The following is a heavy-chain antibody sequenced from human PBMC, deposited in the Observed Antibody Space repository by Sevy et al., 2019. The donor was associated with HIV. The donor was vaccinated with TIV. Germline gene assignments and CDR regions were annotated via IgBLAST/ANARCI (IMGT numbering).Heavy chain of an antibody. J-gene: IGHJ3*01. CDR3: AKGLGMVQGALLSDDV. CDR1: GFIFSSFG. CDR2: IRYDGSTK. Sequence: GGSLRLSCAASGFIFSSFGMHWVRQAPGKGLEWVTFIRYDGSTKYYVDSVKGRFTISRDNSKNILYLQMNSLRPEDTAVDYCAKGLGMVQGALLSDDVWGQGTMVTVSS. V-gene: IGHV3-30*02. D-gene: IGHD3-10*01.